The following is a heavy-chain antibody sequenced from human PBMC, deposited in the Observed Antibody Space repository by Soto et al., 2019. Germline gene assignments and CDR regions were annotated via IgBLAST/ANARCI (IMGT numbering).Heavy chain of an antibody. V-gene: IGHV1-69*01. J-gene: IGHJ6*02. CDR1: GGTFSSYG. Sequence: QVQLVQSGSEVKKPGSSVQVSCKASGGTFSSYGLSWVRQAPGQGLEWMGGIIPIFGTTNYAQKFQGRVTITADESTSTVYMQLSSLRSEDTAVYYCARDLGYNYGVYYGMDVWGQGTTVTVSS. CDR2: IIPIFGTT. D-gene: IGHD5-18*01. CDR3: ARDLGYNYGVYYGMDV.